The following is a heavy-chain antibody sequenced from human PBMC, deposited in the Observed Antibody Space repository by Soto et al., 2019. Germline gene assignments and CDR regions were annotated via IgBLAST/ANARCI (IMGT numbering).Heavy chain of an antibody. D-gene: IGHD3-10*01. CDR3: ARVLWFGELLQISPLDY. CDR2: ISYDGSNK. J-gene: IGHJ4*02. CDR1: GFTFSSYA. V-gene: IGHV3-30-3*01. Sequence: GGSLRLSCAASGFTFSSYAMHWVRQAPGKGLEWVAVISYDGSNKYYADSVKGRFTISRDNSKNTLYLQMNSLRAEDTAVYYCARVLWFGELLQISPLDYWGQGTLVTVSS.